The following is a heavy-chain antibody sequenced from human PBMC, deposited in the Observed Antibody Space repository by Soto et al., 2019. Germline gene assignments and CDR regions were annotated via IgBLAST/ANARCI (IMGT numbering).Heavy chain of an antibody. CDR1: GFTFSSYW. CDR2: IKQDGSEK. CDR3: ARDGSITGTNALYYYMDV. D-gene: IGHD1-20*01. Sequence: GGSLRLSCAASGFTFSSYWMSWVRQAPGKGLEWVANIKQDGSEKYYVDSVKGRFTISRDNAKNSLYLQMNSLRAEDTAVYYCARDGSITGTNALYYYMDVWGKGTTVTVSS. J-gene: IGHJ6*03. V-gene: IGHV3-7*01.